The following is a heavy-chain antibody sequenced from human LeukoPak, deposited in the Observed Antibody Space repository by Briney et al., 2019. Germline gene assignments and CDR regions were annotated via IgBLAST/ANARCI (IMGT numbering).Heavy chain of an antibody. CDR1: GGSIRIYF. CDR2: IYHSGNT. V-gene: IGHV4-59*08. J-gene: IGHJ4*02. CDR3: ARPHPLYGAGSFAF. D-gene: IGHD3-10*01. Sequence: SETLSLTCSVSGGSIRIYFWIWIRQAPGKGLEWIGHIYHSGNTNYNPSLKSRVTMSIDTSNSQLSLKLSSVTAADTAVYYCARPHPLYGAGSFAFWGQGNLVIVSS.